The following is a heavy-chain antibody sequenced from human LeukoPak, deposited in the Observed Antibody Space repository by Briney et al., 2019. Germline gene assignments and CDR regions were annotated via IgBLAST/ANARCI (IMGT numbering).Heavy chain of an antibody. CDR2: IYYSGST. CDR1: GFTFSSYA. Sequence: LRLSCVASGFTFSSYAMSWIRQHPGKGLEWIGYIYYSGSTYYNPSLKSRVTISVDTSKNQFSLKLSSVTAADTAVYYCARALDYYYGSGSYQRYFDYWGQGTLVTVSS. CDR3: ARALDYYYGSGSYQRYFDY. J-gene: IGHJ4*02. D-gene: IGHD3-10*01. V-gene: IGHV4-31*02.